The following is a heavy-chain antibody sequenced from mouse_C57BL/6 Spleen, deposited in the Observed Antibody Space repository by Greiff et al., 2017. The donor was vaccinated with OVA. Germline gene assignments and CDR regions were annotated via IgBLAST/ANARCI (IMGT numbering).Heavy chain of an antibody. CDR1: GYTFTGYW. CDR3: ARMADNIDWEGY. J-gene: IGHJ2*01. D-gene: IGHD4-1*01. V-gene: IGHV1-9*01. Sequence: QVQLQQSGAELMKPGASVKLSCKATGYTFTGYWIEWVKQRPGHGLEWIGEILPGSGSTNYTEKFKGKPTITADTSSNTAYMQLSSLTTEDSAIYYCARMADNIDWEGYWGQGTTLTVSS. CDR2: ILPGSGST.